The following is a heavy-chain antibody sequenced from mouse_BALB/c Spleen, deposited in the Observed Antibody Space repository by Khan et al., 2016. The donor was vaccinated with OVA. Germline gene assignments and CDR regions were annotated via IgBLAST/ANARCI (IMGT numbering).Heavy chain of an antibody. CDR2: ISSGGDYT. CDR3: ASHLTGSFAY. D-gene: IGHD4-1*01. V-gene: IGHV5-6*01. Sequence: EVELVESGGDLVKPGGSLKLSCAASGFIFSSYSMSWVRQTPDKRLEWVATISSGGDYTYYPDSVKGRFTISRDDAKNTLYLQMSSLKSEDTAMYYCASHLTGSFAYWGQGTLVNGS. CDR1: GFIFSSYS. J-gene: IGHJ3*01.